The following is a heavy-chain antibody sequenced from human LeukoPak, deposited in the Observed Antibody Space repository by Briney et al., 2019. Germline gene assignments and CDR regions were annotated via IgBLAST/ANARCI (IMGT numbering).Heavy chain of an antibody. Sequence: PGRSLRLSCASSGFNFADYAMYWVRQVPGKGLEWVSGITRNSDKIAYADFVKGRFTISRDNAKNSLYLQMSSLGPDDTALYYCAKDRGVSDDNAFDVWGQGTLVTVSS. D-gene: IGHD3-22*01. CDR3: AKDRGVSDDNAFDV. CDR1: GFNFADYA. J-gene: IGHJ3*01. CDR2: ITRNSDKI. V-gene: IGHV3-9*01.